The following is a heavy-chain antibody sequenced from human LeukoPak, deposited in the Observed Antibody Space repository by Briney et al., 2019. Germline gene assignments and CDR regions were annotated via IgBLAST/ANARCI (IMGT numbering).Heavy chain of an antibody. CDR2: ISYDGSNK. Sequence: PGRSLRLSCAASGFTFSSYGMHWVRQPPGKGLEWVAVISYDGSNKYYADSVKGRFTISRDNSKNTLYLQMNSLRAEDTAVYYCAKDSKTTVTDYWGQGTLVTVSS. CDR3: AKDSKTTVTDY. D-gene: IGHD4-17*01. CDR1: GFTFSSYG. J-gene: IGHJ4*02. V-gene: IGHV3-30*18.